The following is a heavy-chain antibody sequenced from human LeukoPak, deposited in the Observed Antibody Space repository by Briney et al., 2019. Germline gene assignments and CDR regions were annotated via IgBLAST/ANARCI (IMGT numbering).Heavy chain of an antibody. CDR1: GFTFDDYA. CDR3: AKDMGGSWSYIPLYFDY. J-gene: IGHJ4*02. V-gene: IGHV3-43*02. D-gene: IGHD3-10*01. Sequence: PGGSLRLSCAASGFTFDDYAMHWVRQAPGKGLEWVSLISGDGGSTYYADSVKGRFTISRDNSKNSLYLQMNSLRTEDTALYYCAKDMGGSWSYIPLYFDYWGQGTLVTVSS. CDR2: ISGDGGST.